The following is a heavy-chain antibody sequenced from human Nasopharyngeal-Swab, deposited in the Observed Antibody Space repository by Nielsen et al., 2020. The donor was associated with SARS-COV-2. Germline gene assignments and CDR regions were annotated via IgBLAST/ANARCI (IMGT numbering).Heavy chain of an antibody. CDR1: GFTFSSYA. V-gene: IGHV3-23*01. CDR2: ISGSGGST. J-gene: IGHJ4*02. D-gene: IGHD3-16*02. Sequence: GASLKISCAASGFTFSSYAMSWVRQAPGKRLEWVSAISGSGGSTYYADSVKGRFTISRDNSKNTLYLQMNSLRAEDTAVYYCAKDIFLRLGELSPRSFDFDYWGQGTLVTVSS. CDR3: AKDIFLRLGELSPRSFDFDY.